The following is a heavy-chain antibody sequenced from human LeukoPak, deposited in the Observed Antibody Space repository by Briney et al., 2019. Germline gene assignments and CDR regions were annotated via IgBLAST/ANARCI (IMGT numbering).Heavy chain of an antibody. CDR3: ARAKGAVADAIDY. J-gene: IGHJ4*02. Sequence: PGGSLRLSCAASGFTFSSDSMNWVRQAPGKGLEWVSSISSSSSYIYYADSVKGRFTISRDNAKKSLYLQMNSLRAEDTAVYYCARAKGAVADAIDYWGQGTLVTVSS. D-gene: IGHD6-19*01. CDR1: GFTFSSDS. V-gene: IGHV3-21*01. CDR2: ISSSSSYI.